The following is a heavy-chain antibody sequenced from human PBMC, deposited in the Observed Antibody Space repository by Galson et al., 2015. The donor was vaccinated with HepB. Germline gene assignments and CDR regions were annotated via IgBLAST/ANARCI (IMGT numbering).Heavy chain of an antibody. Sequence: CAASGFTFRNAWMSWVRQAPGKGLEWVGRIKSKTDGGTTDYAAPVKGRFTISRDDSKNTLYLQMNSLKTEDTAVYYCTTGSYYYYGMDVWGQGTTVTVSS. J-gene: IGHJ6*02. CDR2: IKSKTDGGTT. V-gene: IGHV3-15*01. CDR3: TTGSYYYYGMDV. CDR1: GFTFRNAW.